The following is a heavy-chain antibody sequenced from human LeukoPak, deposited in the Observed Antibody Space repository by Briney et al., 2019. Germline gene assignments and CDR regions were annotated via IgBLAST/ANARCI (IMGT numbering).Heavy chain of an antibody. CDR2: INWNSDSI. CDR1: GFTFDDYA. Sequence: GGSLRLSCAVSGFTFDDYAMHWVRQVPGKGLEWVSGINWNSDSIGYADSVKGRFTTSRDNAKNSLYLQMNSLRAEDTALYYCAKDMAAYYYSSGNIDSWGQGTLVTVSS. D-gene: IGHD3-10*01. V-gene: IGHV3-9*01. J-gene: IGHJ4*02. CDR3: AKDMAAYYYSSGNIDS.